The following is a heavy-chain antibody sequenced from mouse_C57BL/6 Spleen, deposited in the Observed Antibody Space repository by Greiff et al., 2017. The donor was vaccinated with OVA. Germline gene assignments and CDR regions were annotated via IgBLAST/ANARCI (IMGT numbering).Heavy chain of an antibody. CDR3: VRQDYGKDYAMDY. V-gene: IGHV10-1*01. J-gene: IGHJ4*01. D-gene: IGHD2-1*01. CDR1: GFSFNTYA. CDR2: IRSKSNNYAT. Sequence: EVMLVESGGGLVQPKGSLKLSCAASGFSFNTYAMNWVRQAPGKGLEWVARIRSKSNNYATYYADSVKDRFTISRDDSESMLYLQMNNLKTEDTAMYYCVRQDYGKDYAMDYWGQGTSVTGSS.